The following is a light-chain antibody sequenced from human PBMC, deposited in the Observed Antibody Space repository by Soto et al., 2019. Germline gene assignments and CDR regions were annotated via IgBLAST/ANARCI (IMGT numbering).Light chain of an antibody. V-gene: IGKV1-33*01. Sequence: DIQLTQSPSSLSASVGDRVTITCRVSQGISSYLNWYRQKPGKVPKLLIYSAFNLETGVPSRFSGSGSGTDFTFTISSLQPEEIATYYCQQYDSLPRTFGQWTKVEIK. CDR2: SAF. CDR1: QGISSY. J-gene: IGKJ1*01. CDR3: QQYDSLPRT.